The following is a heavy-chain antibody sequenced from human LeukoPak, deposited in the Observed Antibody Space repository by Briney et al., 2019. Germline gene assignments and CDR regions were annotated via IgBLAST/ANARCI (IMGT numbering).Heavy chain of an antibody. CDR3: ARDLNWETY. V-gene: IGHV3-23*01. Sequence: GGSLRLSCAASGFTFSDYAMSWVRQAPGKGLEWVSGLDGSGDGTYYVDSVKGRFTISRDNAKNSLYLQMNSLRVEDTAVYYCARDLNWETYWGQGTLVSVSS. D-gene: IGHD7-27*01. J-gene: IGHJ4*02. CDR1: GFTFSDYA. CDR2: LDGSGDGT.